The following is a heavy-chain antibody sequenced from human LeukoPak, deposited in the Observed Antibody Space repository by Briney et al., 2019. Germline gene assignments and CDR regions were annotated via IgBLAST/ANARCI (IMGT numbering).Heavy chain of an antibody. CDR3: AKGDSGSYQYYFDC. D-gene: IGHD1-26*01. CDR2: ISNSSGST. J-gene: IGHJ4*02. CDR1: GFTFSSYA. V-gene: IGHV3-23*01. Sequence: PGGSLRLSCAASGFTFSSYAMSWVRQAPGKGLEWVSSISNSSGSTYYADSVKGRFTISRDNSKNTLYLQMNSLRAEDTAVYYCAKGDSGSYQYYFDCWGQGTLVTVSS.